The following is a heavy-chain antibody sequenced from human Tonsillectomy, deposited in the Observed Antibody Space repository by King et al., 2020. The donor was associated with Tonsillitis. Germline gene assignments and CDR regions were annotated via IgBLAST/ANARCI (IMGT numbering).Heavy chain of an antibody. CDR2: VHFTGNT. CDR1: GDSVKTGTYS. V-gene: IGHV4-30-4*07. Sequence: QLQESGPGVVRPSQTLSLTCTVSGDSVKTGTYSWPWIRQAPEKGLEWIGYVHFTGNTKYNPSLKSRLTISIDTSRNHFSLKLTSVTAADTAVYDCAKCHSGGTCYSWGRGTLVTVSS. J-gene: IGHJ4*02. D-gene: IGHD2-15*01. CDR3: AKCHSGGTCYS.